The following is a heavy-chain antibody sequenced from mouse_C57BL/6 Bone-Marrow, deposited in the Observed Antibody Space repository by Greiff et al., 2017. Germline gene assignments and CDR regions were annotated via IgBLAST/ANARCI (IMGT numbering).Heavy chain of an antibody. CDR3: ARRGSWYAMDY. CDR1: GYAFTNYL. V-gene: IGHV1-54*01. CDR2: INPGSGGT. Sequence: VQLQQSGAELVRPGTSVKVSCKASGYAFTNYLIEWVKQRPGQGLEWIGVINPGSGGTNYNEKFKGKATLTADKSSSTAYMQLSSLTSEDPAVYFCARRGSWYAMDYWGQGTSVTVSS. J-gene: IGHJ4*01. D-gene: IGHD1-1*01.